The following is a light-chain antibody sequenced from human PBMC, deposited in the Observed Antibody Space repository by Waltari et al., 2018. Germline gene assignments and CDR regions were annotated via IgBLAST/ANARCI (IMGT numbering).Light chain of an antibody. J-gene: IGLJ1*01. CDR1: SRELGYYNA. CDR3: SSYAGSNTYI. V-gene: IGLV2-8*01. CDR2: EVS. Sequence: QAAPTQPPSVSGSPGQSVTIPCPGPSRELGYYNAVSCYQQQPGKAPKLMCYEVSKRPSGVSDRFSGSKSGNTASLTISGLQAEDEADYYCSSYAGSNTYIFGAGTRLTVL.